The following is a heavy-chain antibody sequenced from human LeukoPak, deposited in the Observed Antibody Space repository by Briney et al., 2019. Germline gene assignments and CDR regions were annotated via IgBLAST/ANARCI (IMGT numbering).Heavy chain of an antibody. D-gene: IGHD3-10*01. CDR2: ISGSGGST. CDR1: GFTFSSYA. J-gene: IGHJ6*02. Sequence: GGSLRLSCAASGFTFSSYAMSWVRQAPGKGLEWVSAISGSGGSTYYADSVKGRFTISRDNSRNTLYLQMNSLRAEDTAVYYCAKTQYGSGSYYPNYYYNGMDVWSQGTTVTVSS. V-gene: IGHV3-23*01. CDR3: AKTQYGSGSYYPNYYYNGMDV.